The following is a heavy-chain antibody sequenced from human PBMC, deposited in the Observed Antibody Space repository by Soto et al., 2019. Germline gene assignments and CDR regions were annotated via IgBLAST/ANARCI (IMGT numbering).Heavy chain of an antibody. CDR3: AREVHLGYCSGGSCGYGMDV. V-gene: IGHV3-33*01. Sequence: GGSLRLSCAASGFTFSSYGMHWVRQAPGKGLEWVAVIWYDGSNKYYADSVKGRFTISRDNSKNTLYLQMNSLRAEDTAVYYWAREVHLGYCSGGSCGYGMDVWGQGTTVTVSS. J-gene: IGHJ6*02. D-gene: IGHD2-15*01. CDR2: IWYDGSNK. CDR1: GFTFSSYG.